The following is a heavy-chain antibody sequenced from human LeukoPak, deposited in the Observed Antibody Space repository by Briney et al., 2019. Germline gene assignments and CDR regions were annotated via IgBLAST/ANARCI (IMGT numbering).Heavy chain of an antibody. Sequence: GGSLRLSCAASGFTFNNYATSWVRQAPGKGLEWVSTIGFGDDSAYYADSVKGRFTISRDNSKNTLYLQMNYLRAEDTAVYYCAKDPTSVGGRHDWLLDSWGQGTLVTVSS. D-gene: IGHD3-9*01. V-gene: IGHV3-23*01. J-gene: IGHJ5*02. CDR1: GFTFNNYA. CDR2: IGFGDDSA. CDR3: AKDPTSVGGRHDWLLDS.